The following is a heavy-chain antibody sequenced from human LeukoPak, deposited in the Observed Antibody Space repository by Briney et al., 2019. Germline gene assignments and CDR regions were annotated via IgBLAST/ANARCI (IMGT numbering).Heavy chain of an antibody. CDR1: GYTFTHYA. V-gene: IGHV1-3*01. CDR3: ARGYYDLLTGHVVTYYFDY. CDR2: INAGNGKA. Sequence: ASVKVSCKASGYTFTHYAVHWVRQAPGQRLEWMGWINAGNGKANYSQKFRGRVTLTRDTSASTAYMELSSLRSADTAVYYCARGYYDLLTGHVVTYYFDYWGQGTLVTVSS. D-gene: IGHD3-9*01. J-gene: IGHJ4*02.